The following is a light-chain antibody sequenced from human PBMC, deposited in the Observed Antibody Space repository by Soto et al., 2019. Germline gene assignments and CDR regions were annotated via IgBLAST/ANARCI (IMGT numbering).Light chain of an antibody. J-gene: IGKJ5*01. Sequence: EIVLTQFPATLSLSPVERATLSCRASQSVSSYLAWYQQKPGQAPRLLIYDVSTRASGIPARFSGSGSGTVFTLTITSLEPEDFAVYSCQQRSDWPITFGQGTRLEIK. V-gene: IGKV3-11*01. CDR3: QQRSDWPIT. CDR2: DVS. CDR1: QSVSSY.